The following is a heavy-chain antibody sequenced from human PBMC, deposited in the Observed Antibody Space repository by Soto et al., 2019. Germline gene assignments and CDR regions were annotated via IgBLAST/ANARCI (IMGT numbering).Heavy chain of an antibody. CDR3: ARLQYDILTDLERRRATPLCCMDV. CDR1: GFTFTSSA. CDR2: IVVGSGNT. V-gene: IGHV1-58*01. Sequence: SVKVSCKASGFTFTSSALQWVRQARGQRLEWIGWIVVGSGNTNYAQNFQERVTITRDMSISTAYLQWSSLKASDTAMYYCARLQYDILTDLERRRATPLCCMDVWGKGTTVTVSS. D-gene: IGHD3-9*01. J-gene: IGHJ6*03.